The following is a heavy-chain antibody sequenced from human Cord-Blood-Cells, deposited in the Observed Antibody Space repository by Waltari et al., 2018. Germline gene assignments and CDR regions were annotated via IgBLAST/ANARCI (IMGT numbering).Heavy chain of an antibody. CDR1: GGTFSSSA. Sequence: QVQLVQSGAEVKKPGSSVKVSCKASGGTFSSSAISGVRQAPGQGLEWMGGIIPIFGTANYAQKYQGRVTITADESTSTADMELSSLRSEDTAVYYCARGNWGFDYWGQGTLVTVSS. D-gene: IGHD7-27*01. CDR2: IIPIFGTA. CDR3: ARGNWGFDY. V-gene: IGHV1-69*01. J-gene: IGHJ4*02.